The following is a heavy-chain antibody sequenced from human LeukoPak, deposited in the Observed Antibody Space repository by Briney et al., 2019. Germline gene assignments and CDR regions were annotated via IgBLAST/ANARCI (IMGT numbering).Heavy chain of an antibody. CDR1: GGSFSGYY. D-gene: IGHD6-13*01. V-gene: IGHV4-34*01. CDR3: ARGSRQLETFDY. J-gene: IGHJ4*02. CDR2: INHSGST. Sequence: SETLSLTCAVYGGSFSGYYWSWIRQPPGKGLEWIGEINHSGSTNYNPPLKSRVTMSVDTSKNQFSLKLSSVTAADTAVYYCARGSRQLETFDYWGQGTLVTVSS.